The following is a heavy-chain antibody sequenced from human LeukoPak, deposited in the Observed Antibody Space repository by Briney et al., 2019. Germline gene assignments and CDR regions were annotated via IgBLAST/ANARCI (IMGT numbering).Heavy chain of an antibody. CDR1: GFTVSSNY. CDR2: IYSGGST. CDR3: AREAELEHPPGAFDI. D-gene: IGHD1/OR15-1a*01. V-gene: IGHV3-53*01. J-gene: IGHJ3*02. Sequence: GGSLRLSCAASGFTVSSNYMSWVRQAPGKGLEWVSVIYSGGSTYYADSVKGRFTISRDNSKNTLYLQMNSLRAEDTAVYYCAREAELEHPPGAFDIWGQGTMVTVSS.